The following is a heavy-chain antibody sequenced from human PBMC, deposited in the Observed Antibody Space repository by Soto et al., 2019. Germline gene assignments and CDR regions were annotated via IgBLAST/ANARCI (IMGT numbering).Heavy chain of an antibody. V-gene: IGHV1-18*04. J-gene: IGHJ4*02. CDR2: ISAYNGNT. D-gene: IGHD3-22*01. Sequence: ASVKVSCKASGYTFTSYGISWVRQAPGQGLEWMGWISAYNGNTNYAQKLQGRVTMTTDTSTSTAYMELRSLRSDDTAVYYCARKTYYYDSSGYYLFDYWGQGTLVTVSS. CDR3: ARKTYYYDSSGYYLFDY. CDR1: GYTFTSYG.